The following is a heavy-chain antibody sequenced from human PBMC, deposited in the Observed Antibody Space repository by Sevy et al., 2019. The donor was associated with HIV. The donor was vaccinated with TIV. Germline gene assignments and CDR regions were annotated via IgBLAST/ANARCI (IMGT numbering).Heavy chain of an antibody. CDR1: GFTFSDYY. CDR2: ISSSGSTI. D-gene: IGHD5-18*01. CDR3: ARDDTAMVTGWLCFDP. Sequence: GGSLRLSCAASGFTFSDYYMSWIRQAPGKGLEWVSYISSSGSTIYYADSVKGRFTISRDNAKNSLYLQMNSLRAEDTAVYYCARDDTAMVTGWLCFDPWGQGTLVTVSS. J-gene: IGHJ5*02. V-gene: IGHV3-11*01.